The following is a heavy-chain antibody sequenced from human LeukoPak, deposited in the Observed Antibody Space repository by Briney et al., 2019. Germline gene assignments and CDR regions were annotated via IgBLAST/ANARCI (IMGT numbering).Heavy chain of an antibody. D-gene: IGHD4-11*01. V-gene: IGHV1-2*02. CDR3: ARHDYSTVPYYYGMDV. Sequence: GASVKVSCKASGYTFTGYYMHWVRQAPGQGLEWMGWINPNSGGTNYAQKFQGRVTMTRDTSISTAYMELSRLRSDDTAVYYCARHDYSTVPYYYGMDVWGQGTTVTVSS. J-gene: IGHJ6*02. CDR1: GYTFTGYY. CDR2: INPNSGGT.